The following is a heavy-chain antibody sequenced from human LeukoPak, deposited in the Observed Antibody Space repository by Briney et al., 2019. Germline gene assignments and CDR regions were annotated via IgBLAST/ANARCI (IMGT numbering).Heavy chain of an antibody. D-gene: IGHD3-22*01. CDR3: ARLRHDNSGPFDY. CDR1: GYTFASYY. CDR2: INPSGGRT. J-gene: IGHJ4*02. Sequence: ASVKVFCKASGYTFASYYMHWVRQAPGQGLEWMGAINPSGGRTSYAQKFQGRVTMTRDTSTSTVYMELSSLRSEDAAVYYCARLRHDNSGPFDYWGQGTLVTVSS. V-gene: IGHV1-46*01.